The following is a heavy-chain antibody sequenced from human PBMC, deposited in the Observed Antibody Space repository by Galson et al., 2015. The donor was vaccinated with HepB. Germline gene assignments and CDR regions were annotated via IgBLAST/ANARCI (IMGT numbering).Heavy chain of an antibody. D-gene: IGHD3-10*01. J-gene: IGHJ4*02. CDR3: ARGGAHYYGPGSYYNGLFDS. V-gene: IGHV1-2*02. Sequence: SVKVSCKASGYSFTNYYMHWVRQAPGQGLEWMGWINPNSGGTNYAQKFQGRVTMSRDTSMSTAYMELSRLRSDDTAVYYCARGGAHYYGPGSYYNGLFDSWGQGTLVTVSS. CDR2: INPNSGGT. CDR1: GYSFTNYY.